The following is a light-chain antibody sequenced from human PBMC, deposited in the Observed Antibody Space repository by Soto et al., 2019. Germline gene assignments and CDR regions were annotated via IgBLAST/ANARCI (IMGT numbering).Light chain of an antibody. CDR2: GAS. V-gene: IGKV3-15*01. CDR3: QQYNKWPLA. J-gene: IGKJ3*01. Sequence: EIVMTQSPATLSVSPGERATLSCRASQSVSSNLAWYQQKPGQTPRLLIYGASTRAIGIPARFSGSGSGTEFTLTISSLQSEDFAVYYCQQYNKWPLAFGPGTKVEIK. CDR1: QSVSSN.